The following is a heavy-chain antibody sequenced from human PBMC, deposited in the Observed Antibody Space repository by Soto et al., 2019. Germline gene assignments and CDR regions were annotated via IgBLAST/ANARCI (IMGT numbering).Heavy chain of an antibody. V-gene: IGHV4-34*01. CDR2: INHSGST. D-gene: IGHD4-17*01. J-gene: IGHJ6*04. Sequence: LTCASYGWSFSGNYRSCILPPQWKGLEWIGEINHSGSTNYNPSLKSRVTISVDTSKNQFSLKLSSVTAADTAVYYCARGPGGKGPSRLRSGVWGKGTTVTVSS. CDR3: ARGPGGKGPSRLRSGV. CDR1: GWSFSGNY.